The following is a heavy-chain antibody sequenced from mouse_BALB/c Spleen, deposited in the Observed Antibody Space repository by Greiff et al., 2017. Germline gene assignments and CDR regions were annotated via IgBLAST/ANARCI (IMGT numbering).Heavy chain of an antibody. CDR1: GFTFSSYA. D-gene: IGHD2-3*01. Sequence: EVKVVESGGGLVKPGGSLKLSCAASGFTFSSYAMSWVRQTPEKRLEWVASISSGGSTYYPDSVKGRFTISRDNARNILYLQMSSLRSEDTAMYYCARIYDGYFAYWGQGTLVTVSA. CDR2: ISSGGST. J-gene: IGHJ3*01. CDR3: ARIYDGYFAY. V-gene: IGHV5-6-5*01.